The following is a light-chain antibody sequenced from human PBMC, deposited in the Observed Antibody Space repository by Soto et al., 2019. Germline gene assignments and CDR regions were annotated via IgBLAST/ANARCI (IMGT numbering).Light chain of an antibody. CDR2: AND. J-gene: IGLJ2*01. Sequence: QSVLTQPPSVSGAPGQRVTISCTGSRSNLGAGYDVHWYQHLPGTAPKLFIYANDNRPSGVPDRFSGSKSDTSASLAITGLQAEDEADYYCQSYDSSLSGVVFGGGTTLTVL. CDR1: RSNLGAGYD. CDR3: QSYDSSLSGVV. V-gene: IGLV1-40*01.